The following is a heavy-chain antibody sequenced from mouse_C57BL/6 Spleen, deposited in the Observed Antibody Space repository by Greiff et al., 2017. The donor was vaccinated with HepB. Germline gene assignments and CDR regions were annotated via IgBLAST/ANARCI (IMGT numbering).Heavy chain of an antibody. Sequence: VKLQESGAELVRPGASVTLSCKASGYTFTDYEMHWVKQTPVHGLEWIGAIDPETGGTAYNQKFKGKAILTADKSSSTAYMELRSLTSEDSAVYYCTRGGGYFDVWGTGTTVTVSS. J-gene: IGHJ1*03. CDR1: GYTFTDYE. V-gene: IGHV1-15*01. CDR2: IDPETGGT. CDR3: TRGGGYFDV.